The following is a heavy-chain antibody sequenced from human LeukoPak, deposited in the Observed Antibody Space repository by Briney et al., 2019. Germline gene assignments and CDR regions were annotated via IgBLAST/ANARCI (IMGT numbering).Heavy chain of an antibody. D-gene: IGHD5-24*01. V-gene: IGHV5-10-1*01. J-gene: IGHJ3*02. CDR1: GYIFTSYW. Sequence: PGESLKISCKGSGYIFTSYWISWVRQLPGKGLEWMGRIDPSDSYTNYSPSFQGHVTISADKSISTAYLQWSSLKASDTAMYYCARREMATIGYAFDIWGQGTMVTVSS. CDR3: ARREMATIGYAFDI. CDR2: IDPSDSYT.